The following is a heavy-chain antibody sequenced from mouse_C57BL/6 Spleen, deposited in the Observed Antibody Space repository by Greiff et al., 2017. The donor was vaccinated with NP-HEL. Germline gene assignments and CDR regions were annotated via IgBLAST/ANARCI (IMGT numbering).Heavy chain of an antibody. J-gene: IGHJ1*03. CDR3: ARSLRRDPDWYFDV. V-gene: IGHV1-72*01. CDR2: IDPNSGGT. D-gene: IGHD2-12*01. Sequence: QVQLQQPGAELVKPGASVKLSCKASGYTFTSYWMHWVKPRPGRGLEWIGRIDPNSGGTKYNEKFKSKATLTVDKPSSTAYMQLSRLTSEDSAGYYCARSLRRDPDWYFDVWGTGTTVTVSS. CDR1: GYTFTSYW.